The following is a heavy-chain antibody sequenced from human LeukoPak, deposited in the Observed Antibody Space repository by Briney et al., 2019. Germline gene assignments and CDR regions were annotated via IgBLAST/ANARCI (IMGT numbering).Heavy chain of an antibody. Sequence: GGSLRLSCAASGFTFSTYAMSWVRQAAGKGLEWVSSISSSSSYIYYADSVKGRFTISRDNAKNSLYLQMNSLRAEDTAVYYCARPYCSSTSCYRYFDLWGRGTLVTVSS. D-gene: IGHD2-2*02. CDR2: ISSSSSYI. J-gene: IGHJ2*01. CDR1: GFTFSTYA. V-gene: IGHV3-21*01. CDR3: ARPYCSSTSCYRYFDL.